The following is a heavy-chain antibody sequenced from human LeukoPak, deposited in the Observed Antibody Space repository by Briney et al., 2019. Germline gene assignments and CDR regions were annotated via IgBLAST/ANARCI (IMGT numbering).Heavy chain of an antibody. V-gene: IGHV4-59*01. CDR2: IYYSGST. Sequence: SETLSLTCTVSGGSISSYYWSWIRQPPGKGLEWIGYIYYSGSTNYNLSLKSRVTISVDTSKNQFSLKLSSVTAADTAVYYCARVWDYVWGSYWPNDDAFDIWGQGTMVTVSS. J-gene: IGHJ3*02. CDR1: GGSISSYY. D-gene: IGHD3-16*01. CDR3: ARVWDYVWGSYWPNDDAFDI.